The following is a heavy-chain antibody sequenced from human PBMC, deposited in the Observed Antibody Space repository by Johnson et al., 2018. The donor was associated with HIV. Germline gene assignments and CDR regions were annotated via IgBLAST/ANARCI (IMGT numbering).Heavy chain of an antibody. Sequence: VQLVESGGGLVQPGGSLRLSCAAAGFTFSSYVMTWVRQAPGKGLEWVSTITGSGDKTWYADSVKGRFTISRDNSKNTLYLQMNTLETEDTAVYHCARDSGPSDFWSGYRLVVAFNIWGQGTMVTVSS. J-gene: IGHJ3*02. CDR2: ITGSGDKT. CDR3: ARDSGPSDFWSGYRLVVAFNI. CDR1: GFTFSSYV. D-gene: IGHD3-3*01. V-gene: IGHV3-23*04.